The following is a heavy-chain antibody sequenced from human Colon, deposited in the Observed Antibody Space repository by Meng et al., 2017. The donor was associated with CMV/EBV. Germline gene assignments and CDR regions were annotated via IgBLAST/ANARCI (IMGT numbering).Heavy chain of an antibody. J-gene: IGHJ1*01. D-gene: IGHD6-19*01. CDR1: GFPLNSHG. CDR2: ISSGLSHI. V-gene: IGHV3-21*01. Sequence: GGSLRLSCAVSGFPLNSHGMHWVRQAPGKGLEWVSFISSGLSHIYYADSVKGRFSISKDDAKNLLFLQMNSLRDEDTAVYYCAGSRGWARPPEFWGQGTLVTVSS. CDR3: AGSRGWARPPEF.